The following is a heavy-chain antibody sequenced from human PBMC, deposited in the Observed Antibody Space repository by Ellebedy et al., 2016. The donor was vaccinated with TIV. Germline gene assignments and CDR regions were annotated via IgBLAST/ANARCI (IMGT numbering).Heavy chain of an antibody. J-gene: IGHJ5*02. V-gene: IGHV1-46*01. D-gene: IGHD3-10*01. CDR3: ARLIFGELGNWFDP. CDR2: INPSGGST. CDR1: GYTFTTYY. Sequence: ASVKVSCKASGYTFTTYYMHWVRQAPGQGLEWMGIINPSGGSTTYAQKFQGRVTMTRDTSISTAYMELSRLRSDDTAVYYCARLIFGELGNWFDPWGQGTLVTVSS.